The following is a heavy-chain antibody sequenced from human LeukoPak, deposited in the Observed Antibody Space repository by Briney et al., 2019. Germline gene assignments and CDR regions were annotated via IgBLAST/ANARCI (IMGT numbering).Heavy chain of an antibody. CDR2: ISGSAGST. Sequence: GGSLRLSCAASGFTFSNYAMSWVRQAPGKGLEWVSAISGSAGSTYYADSVKGRFTISRDNSKDTLYLQMNTLRADDTAVYYCAKGGHFSWFDPWGQGTLVTVSS. D-gene: IGHD1-26*01. CDR1: GFTFSNYA. J-gene: IGHJ5*02. V-gene: IGHV3-23*01. CDR3: AKGGHFSWFDP.